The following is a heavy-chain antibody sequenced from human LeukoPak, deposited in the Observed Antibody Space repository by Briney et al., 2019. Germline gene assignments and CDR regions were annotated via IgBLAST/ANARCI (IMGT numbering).Heavy chain of an antibody. CDR3: ARDRDYGDYLTPDY. D-gene: IGHD4-17*01. V-gene: IGHV1-2*02. CDR1: GYTFTGYY. J-gene: IGHJ4*02. Sequence: GASVKVSCKASGYTFTGYYMHWVRQAPGQGLEWMGWINPNSGGTNYAQKFQGRVTMTRDTSISTAYMELSRLRSDDTAVYYCARDRDYGDYLTPDYWGQGTLVTVSS. CDR2: INPNSGGT.